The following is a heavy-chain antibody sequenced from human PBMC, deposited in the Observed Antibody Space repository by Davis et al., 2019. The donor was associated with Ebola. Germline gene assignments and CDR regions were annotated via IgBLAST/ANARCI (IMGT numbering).Heavy chain of an antibody. Sequence: GESLKISCAASGFTFSDYYMSWIRQAPGKGLEWVSYISSSGSTIYYADSVKGRFTISRDNAKNSLYLQMNSLRAEDTAVYYCARYLYSSSSGYYYYYYSMDVWGQGTTVTVSS. CDR3: ARYLYSSSSGYYYYYYSMDV. V-gene: IGHV3-11*01. CDR1: GFTFSDYY. D-gene: IGHD6-6*01. CDR2: ISSSGSTI. J-gene: IGHJ6*02.